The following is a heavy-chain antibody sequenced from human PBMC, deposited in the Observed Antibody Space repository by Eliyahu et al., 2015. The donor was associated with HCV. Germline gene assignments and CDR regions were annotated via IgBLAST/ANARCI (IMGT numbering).Heavy chain of an antibody. J-gene: IGHJ4*02. V-gene: IGHV4-30-4*01. CDR1: GASTSSGHYY. D-gene: IGHD3-10*01. CDR2: IDYSGSA. CDR3: ASELWFGFGY. Sequence: QVQLQESGPGLVKPSQTLSLTCTVSGASTSSGHYYWSWIRQPPGKGLEWVGVIDYSGSAYYNSSLKSRLTISVDASKNQFSLKLASVTAADSAVYYCASELWFGFGYWGQGALVTVSS.